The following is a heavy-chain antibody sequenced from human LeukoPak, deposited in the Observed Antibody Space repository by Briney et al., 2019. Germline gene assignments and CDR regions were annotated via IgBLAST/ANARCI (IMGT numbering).Heavy chain of an antibody. J-gene: IGHJ3*02. CDR2: IYYSGST. D-gene: IGHD3-9*01. CDR3: ARDAGILIDAFDI. CDR1: GGSISSSSYY. Sequence: SETLSLTCTVSGGSISSSSYYWGWIRQPPGKGLEWIGSIYYSGSTYYYPSLKSRVTISVDTSKNQFSLKLSSVTAADTAVYYCARDAGILIDAFDIWGQGTMVTVSS. V-gene: IGHV4-39*07.